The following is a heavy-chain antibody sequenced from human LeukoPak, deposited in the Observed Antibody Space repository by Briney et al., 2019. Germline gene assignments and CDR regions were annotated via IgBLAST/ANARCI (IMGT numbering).Heavy chain of an antibody. CDR3: ARNRAYAMDV. CDR1: GDSVSSNSVG. Sequence: SQTLSLTCAISGDSVSSNSVGWHWIRQSPSRGLGWLGRTYYRSKWYYDYAVSVKSRITFNPDTSKNQFSLQLNSVTPEDTAVYYCARNRAYAMDVWGLGTTVTVSS. V-gene: IGHV6-1*01. CDR2: TYYRSKWYY. J-gene: IGHJ6*02. D-gene: IGHD2-2*01.